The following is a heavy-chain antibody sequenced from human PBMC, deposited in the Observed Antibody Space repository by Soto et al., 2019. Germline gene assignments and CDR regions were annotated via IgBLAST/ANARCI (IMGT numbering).Heavy chain of an antibody. J-gene: IGHJ5*02. CDR2: FDPEDGET. V-gene: IGHV1-24*01. CDR1: GYTLTELS. Sequence: VASVKVSCKVSGYTLTELSMHWVRQAPGKGLEWMGGFDPEDGETIYAQKFQGRVTMTEDTSTDTAYMELSSLRSEDTAVYYCATTNWNYVSWFDPWGQGTLVTVSS. D-gene: IGHD1-7*01. CDR3: ATTNWNYVSWFDP.